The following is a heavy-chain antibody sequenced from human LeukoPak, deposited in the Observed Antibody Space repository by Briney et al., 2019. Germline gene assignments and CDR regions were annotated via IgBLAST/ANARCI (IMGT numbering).Heavy chain of an antibody. CDR3: ARLLSDY. J-gene: IGHJ4*02. CDR2: INHSGST. V-gene: IGHV4-34*01. CDR1: GGSFSGYY. D-gene: IGHD3-16*02. Sequence: SETLSLTCAVYGGSFSGYYWSWIRQPPGKGLEWIGEINHSGSTNYNPSLKSRVTISVDTSKNQFSLKLSSVTAADTAVYYCARLLSDYWGRGTLVTVSS.